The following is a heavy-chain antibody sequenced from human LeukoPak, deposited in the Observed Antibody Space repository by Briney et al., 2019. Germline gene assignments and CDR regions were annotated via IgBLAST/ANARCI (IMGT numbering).Heavy chain of an antibody. J-gene: IGHJ4*02. Sequence: SETLSLTCTVSGGSISSSSYYCGWIRQPPGKGLEWIGSIYYSGSTYYNPSLKSRVTISVDTSKNQFSLKLSSVTAADTAVYYCARRIAATATGGYFDYWGQGTLVIVSS. D-gene: IGHD6-13*01. CDR3: ARRIAATATGGYFDY. CDR1: GGSISSSSYY. CDR2: IYYSGST. V-gene: IGHV4-39*01.